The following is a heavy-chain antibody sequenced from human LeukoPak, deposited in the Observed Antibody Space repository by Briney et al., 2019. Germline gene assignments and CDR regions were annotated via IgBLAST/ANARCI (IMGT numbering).Heavy chain of an antibody. D-gene: IGHD3-22*01. CDR3: AKDKYYDSSAYSDY. CDR1: GFTFDDYA. Sequence: PGGSLRLSCAASGFTFDDYAMHWVRQAPGKGLEWVSGISWNSGSIGYADSVKGRFTISRDNAKNSLYLQMNSLRAEDTALYYCAKDKYYDSSAYSDYWGHGTLVTVSS. V-gene: IGHV3-9*01. CDR2: ISWNSGSI. J-gene: IGHJ4*01.